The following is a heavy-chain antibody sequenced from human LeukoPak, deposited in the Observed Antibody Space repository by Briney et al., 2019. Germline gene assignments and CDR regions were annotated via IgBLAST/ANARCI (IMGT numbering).Heavy chain of an antibody. CDR2: INWNGGST. V-gene: IGHV3-20*04. D-gene: IGHD6-13*01. CDR1: GFTFDDYX. J-gene: IGHJ4*02. Sequence: GGSLRLSCATSGFTFDDYXXXXXRQAPGXXXXXXXXINWNGGSTSYADSXXGXXXXSRDNAKNSLYLQMNSLRDEDTALYYCARRAYSSSWYVFDYWGQGTLVTVSS. CDR3: ARRAYSSSWYVFDY.